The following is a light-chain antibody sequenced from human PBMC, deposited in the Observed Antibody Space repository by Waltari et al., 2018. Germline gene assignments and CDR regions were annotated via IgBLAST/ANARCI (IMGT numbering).Light chain of an antibody. V-gene: IGLV1-47*01. J-gene: IGLJ3*02. CDR1: SPNVRTNY. Sequence: QSVLTQPPSVSGTPGQRITISCSGLSPNVRTNYVHWYQQLSGTAPKLLIYKDERRPSGVPDRFSGSKSGTSASLAISGLRSEDEADYHCATWDDSLRGWVFGGMTKLTVL. CDR2: KDE. CDR3: ATWDDSLRGWV.